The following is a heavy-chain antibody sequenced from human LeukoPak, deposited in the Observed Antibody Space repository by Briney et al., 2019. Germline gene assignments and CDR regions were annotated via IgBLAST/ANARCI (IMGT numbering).Heavy chain of an antibody. D-gene: IGHD2-2*01. Sequence: PSETLSLTCTVSGGSISSYYWSWIRQPPGKGLEWIGYIYYSGSTNYNPSLKSRVTISVDTSKNQFSLKLSSVTAADTAVYYCARVRPGYCSSTSCYLAPEFDYWGQGTLVTVSS. CDR2: IYYSGST. CDR3: ARVRPGYCSSTSCYLAPEFDY. CDR1: GGSISSYY. V-gene: IGHV4-59*01. J-gene: IGHJ4*02.